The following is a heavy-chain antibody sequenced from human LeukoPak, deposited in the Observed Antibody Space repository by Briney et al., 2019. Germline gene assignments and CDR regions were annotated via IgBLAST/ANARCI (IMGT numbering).Heavy chain of an antibody. V-gene: IGHV4-59*11. D-gene: IGHD3-22*01. CDR1: GGSISSHY. Sequence: SETPSLTCTVSGGSISSHYWSWIRQPPGKGLEWIGYIYYSGSTNYNPSLKSRVTISVDTSKNQFSLKLSSVTAADTAVYYCARNYYDSSGLDYWGQGTLVTVSS. CDR2: IYYSGST. J-gene: IGHJ4*02. CDR3: ARNYYDSSGLDY.